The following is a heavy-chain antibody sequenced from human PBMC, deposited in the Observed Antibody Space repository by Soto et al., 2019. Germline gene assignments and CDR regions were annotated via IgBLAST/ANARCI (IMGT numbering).Heavy chain of an antibody. J-gene: IGHJ5*02. CDR1: GGSISSGDYY. V-gene: IGHV4-30-4*01. Sequence: QVQLQESGPGLVKPSQTLSLTCTVSGGSISSGDYYWSWIRQPPGKGLEWIGYIYYSGSTYYNPSHKSRVTISVDTSKNQFSLKLSSVTAADTAVYYCASLVVTAHNWFDPWGQGTLVTVSS. CDR3: ASLVVTAHNWFDP. CDR2: IYYSGST. D-gene: IGHD2-21*02.